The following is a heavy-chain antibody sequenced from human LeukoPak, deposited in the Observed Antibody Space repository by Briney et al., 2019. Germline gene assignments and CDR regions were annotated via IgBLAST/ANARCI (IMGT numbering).Heavy chain of an antibody. CDR1: GYTFTSYG. J-gene: IGHJ5*02. CDR2: ISAYNGNT. V-gene: IGHV1-18*01. D-gene: IGHD3-22*01. Sequence: ASVKVSCKASGYTFTSYGISWVRQAPGQGLEWMGWISAYNGNTNYAQKLQGRVTMTTDTSTSTAYMELRSLRSDDTAVYYCARGSTYYYDSSGYYGFSTWGQETLVTVSS. CDR3: ARGSTYYYDSSGYYGFST.